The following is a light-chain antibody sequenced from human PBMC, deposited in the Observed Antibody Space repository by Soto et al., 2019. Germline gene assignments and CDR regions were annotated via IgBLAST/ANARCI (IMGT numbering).Light chain of an antibody. V-gene: IGLV2-14*01. J-gene: IGLJ3*02. CDR3: SSYTSSSTV. Sequence: QSALTQPASVSGSPGQSITISCTGTSSDVGGYNYVSWYQQHPGKAPKLMNYEVSNRPSGVSNRFSGSKSGNTASLTISGLQAEDEADYYCSSYTSSSTVFGGGTQLTVL. CDR1: SSDVGGYNY. CDR2: EVS.